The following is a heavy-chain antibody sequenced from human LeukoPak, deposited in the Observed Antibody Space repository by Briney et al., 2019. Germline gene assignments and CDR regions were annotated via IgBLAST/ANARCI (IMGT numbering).Heavy chain of an antibody. Sequence: PGGSLRLSCAASGFTFSSYGMSWVRQAPGKGLEWVSAISGSGGSTYYADSVKGRFTISRDNSKNTLYLQMNSLRAEDTAVYYCAKGEGATPRGLGYMDVWGKGTTVTISS. V-gene: IGHV3-23*01. CDR3: AKGEGATPRGLGYMDV. D-gene: IGHD1-26*01. CDR2: ISGSGGST. J-gene: IGHJ6*03. CDR1: GFTFSSYG.